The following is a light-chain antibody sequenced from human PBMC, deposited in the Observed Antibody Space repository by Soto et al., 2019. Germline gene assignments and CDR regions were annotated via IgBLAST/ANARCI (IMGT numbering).Light chain of an antibody. J-gene: IGKJ1*01. CDR3: KQSFSTPRT. CDR1: QSISTY. CDR2: AAS. Sequence: DIQMTQSPSSLSASVGDRVTITCRASQSISTYLNWYQQKPGKAHKFLIYAASSLQSGVQSRFSGSGSGTDFTLTIRSLQPEDFATYYCKQSFSTPRTFGQGTKVDIK. V-gene: IGKV1-39*01.